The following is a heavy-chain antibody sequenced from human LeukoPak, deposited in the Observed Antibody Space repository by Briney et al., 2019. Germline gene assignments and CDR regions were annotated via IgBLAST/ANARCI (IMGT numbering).Heavy chain of an antibody. CDR2: ISGDGDST. CDR3: AKDKYSYGYNFDY. CDR1: GFTFDDYA. Sequence: PGGSLRLSCAASGFTFDDYAMQWVRQASGKGLEWVSLISGDGDSTYYADSVKGRFTISRDNSKNSLYLQMNSLRTEDTALFYCAKDKYSYGYNFDYWGQGTLVTVSS. D-gene: IGHD5-18*01. V-gene: IGHV3-43*02. J-gene: IGHJ4*02.